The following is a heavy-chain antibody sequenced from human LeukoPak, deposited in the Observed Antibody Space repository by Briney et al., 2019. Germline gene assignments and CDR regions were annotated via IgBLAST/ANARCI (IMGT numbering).Heavy chain of an antibody. CDR2: ITHSGRT. V-gene: IGHV4-34*01. D-gene: IGHD3-9*01. Sequence: PSETPSLTCAVYSGSFSDYYWTWIRQPPGKGLEWIGEITHSGRTNYKSSLKSRVTVSVDTSNNQFSLKLSSVTAADTAVYYCARGPPIEPGILTGYYYFDYWGQGALVAVSS. CDR1: SGSFSDYY. J-gene: IGHJ4*02. CDR3: ARGPPIEPGILTGYYYFDY.